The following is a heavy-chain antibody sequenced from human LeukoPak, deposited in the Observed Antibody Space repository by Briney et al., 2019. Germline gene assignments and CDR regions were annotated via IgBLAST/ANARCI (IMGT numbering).Heavy chain of an antibody. Sequence: PSETLSLTCTVSGGSFSIYYWSWIRQPAGKGLEWIGRVYTSGSTNYNPSLKSRVTISLDTSKNQFSLRLNSVTAADTAVYYCARKNGRGYFDYWGQGTLITVSS. CDR1: GGSFSIYY. CDR2: VYTSGST. D-gene: IGHD2-15*01. V-gene: IGHV4-4*07. J-gene: IGHJ4*02. CDR3: ARKNGRGYFDY.